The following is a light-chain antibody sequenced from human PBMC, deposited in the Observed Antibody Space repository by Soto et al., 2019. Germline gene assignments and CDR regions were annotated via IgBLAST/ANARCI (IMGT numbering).Light chain of an antibody. V-gene: IGLV1-40*01. CDR1: NSNIGAGYD. CDR3: QSYDSSLSGSV. J-gene: IGLJ1*01. Sequence: QSVLTQPPSVSGAPGQRVTISCTGSNSNIGAGYDVHWYQQLPGTAPKLLIYGNSNRPSGVPDRFSGSKSVTSASLAITGLQAEDEADYYCQSYDSSLSGSVLGTGTRAPS. CDR2: GNS.